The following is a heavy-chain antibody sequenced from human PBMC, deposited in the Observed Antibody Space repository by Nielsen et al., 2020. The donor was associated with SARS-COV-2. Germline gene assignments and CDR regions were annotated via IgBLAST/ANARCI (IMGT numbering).Heavy chain of an antibody. CDR2: IYYSGST. Sequence: SETLSLTCTVSGGSISSGGYYWSWIHQHPGKGLEWIGYIYYSGSTNYNPSLKSRVTISVDTSKNQFSLKLSSVTAADTAVYYCARVDYGGNEYFQHWGQGTLVTVSS. V-gene: IGHV4-31*03. J-gene: IGHJ1*01. CDR3: ARVDYGGNEYFQH. D-gene: IGHD4-23*01. CDR1: GGSISSGGYY.